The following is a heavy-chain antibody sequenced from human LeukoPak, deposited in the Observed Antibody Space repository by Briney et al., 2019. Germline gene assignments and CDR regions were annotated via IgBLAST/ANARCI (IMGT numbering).Heavy chain of an antibody. V-gene: IGHV3-64D*06. CDR3: VKAIPAAWGAFDI. Sequence: GGSLRLSCSASGFTFSNYAIHWVRQAPGKGLEYVSAIGTDGGGTYCADSVKGRFTISRDNSKNTLYLQMSSLRAEDTAVYYCVKAIPAAWGAFDIWGQGTMVIVSS. J-gene: IGHJ3*02. CDR1: GFTFSNYA. D-gene: IGHD6-25*01. CDR2: IGTDGGGT.